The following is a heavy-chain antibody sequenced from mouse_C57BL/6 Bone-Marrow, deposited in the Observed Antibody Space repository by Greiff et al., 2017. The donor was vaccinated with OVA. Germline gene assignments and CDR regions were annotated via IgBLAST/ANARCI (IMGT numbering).Heavy chain of an antibody. CDR1: GYAFSSYW. CDR2: IYPGDGDT. D-gene: IGHD1-1*01. J-gene: IGHJ4*01. Sequence: QVQLQQSGAELVKPGASVKISCKASGYAFSSYWMNWVKQRPGKGLEWIGQIYPGDGDTNYNGKFKGKATLTADKSSSTAYMQLSSLTSEDSAVYFCARHYYGSSPYYYAMDYWGQGTSVTVSS. CDR3: ARHYYGSSPYYYAMDY. V-gene: IGHV1-80*01.